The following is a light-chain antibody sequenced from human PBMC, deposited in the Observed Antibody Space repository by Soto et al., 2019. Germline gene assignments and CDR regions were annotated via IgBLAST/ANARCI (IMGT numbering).Light chain of an antibody. CDR3: QESNSVPFS. CDR2: SAT. CDR1: RGIANY. Sequence: QMTQSPPSLSASVGDRVTTTCRASRGIANYVNWYQHKLGKAPKLLIYSATNLQSGVPSRFSGSGSGTSFTFTISGLQPDDSATYYCQESNSVPFSFGGGTKLEIK. J-gene: IGKJ4*01. V-gene: IGKV1-39*01.